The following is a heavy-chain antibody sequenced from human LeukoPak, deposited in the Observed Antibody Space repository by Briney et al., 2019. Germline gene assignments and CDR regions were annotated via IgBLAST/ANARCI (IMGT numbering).Heavy chain of an antibody. V-gene: IGHV3-30*04. CDR2: ISYDGNRK. CDR3: ASSYGSGSYYLGY. CDR1: GFTFNSYA. J-gene: IGHJ4*02. Sequence: GGSLRLSCAASGFTFNSYAMHWARQAPGKGLEWVSVISYDGNRKYYIDSVKGRFTISRNNAANTLDLQMRSLTTEDTAVYYCASSYGSGSYYLGYWGQGTLVTVSS. D-gene: IGHD3-10*01.